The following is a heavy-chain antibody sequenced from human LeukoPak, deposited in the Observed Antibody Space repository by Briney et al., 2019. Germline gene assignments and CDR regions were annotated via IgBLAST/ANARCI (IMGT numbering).Heavy chain of an antibody. J-gene: IGHJ4*02. Sequence: SGGSLRLSCAASGYTFSRYWMHWVRQGPGKGLVWVSRINEDGSSTSYAESVRGRFTISRDNAKNTLYLQMNSLRAEDAAVYYCTTDTFSARDSWGQGTLVTVSS. D-gene: IGHD6-19*01. CDR3: TTDTFSARDS. CDR1: GYTFSRYW. CDR2: INEDGSST. V-gene: IGHV3-74*01.